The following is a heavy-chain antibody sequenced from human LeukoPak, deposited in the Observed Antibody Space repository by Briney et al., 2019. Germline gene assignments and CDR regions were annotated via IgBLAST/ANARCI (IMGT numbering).Heavy chain of an antibody. Sequence: PGGSLRLSCAASGFTFSDYIMNWVRQAPGKGLVWVSRINSDGSSISYADSVKGRFTISRDNAKNTLYLQMNSLTGDDTAVYYCARPPSMLRGVIDYWGQGALVTVSS. CDR3: ARPPSMLRGVIDY. V-gene: IGHV3-74*01. D-gene: IGHD3-10*01. J-gene: IGHJ4*02. CDR2: INSDGSSI. CDR1: GFTFSDYI.